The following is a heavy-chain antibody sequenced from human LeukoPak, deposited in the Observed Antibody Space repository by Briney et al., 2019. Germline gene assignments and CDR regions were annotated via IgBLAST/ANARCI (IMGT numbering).Heavy chain of an antibody. CDR3: ARWSDDYGDYGFDY. D-gene: IGHD4-17*01. J-gene: IGHJ4*02. CDR1: GGSISGYY. CDR2: IYYSGTS. V-gene: IGHV4-59*08. Sequence: SETLSLTCTVSGGSISGYYWGWIRQPPGKGLEWVGYIYYSGTSNYNRSLRSRVTISVDTSKNQFYLKLSSVTAADTAVYYCARWSDDYGDYGFDYWGQGTLVTVSS.